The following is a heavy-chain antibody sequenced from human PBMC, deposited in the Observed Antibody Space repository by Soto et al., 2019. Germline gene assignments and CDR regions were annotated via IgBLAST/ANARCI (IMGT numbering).Heavy chain of an antibody. V-gene: IGHV3-21*01. D-gene: IGHD6-19*01. CDR3: ARDCIAVAGTIYYYYMDV. CDR2: ISSSSSYI. Sequence: EVQLVESGGGLVKPGGSLRLSCAASGFTFSSYSMNWVRQAPGKGLEWVSSISSSSSYIYYADSVKGRFTISRVNAKNSLYLQMNSLRAEDTAVYYCARDCIAVAGTIYYYYMDVWGKGTTVTVSS. CDR1: GFTFSSYS. J-gene: IGHJ6*03.